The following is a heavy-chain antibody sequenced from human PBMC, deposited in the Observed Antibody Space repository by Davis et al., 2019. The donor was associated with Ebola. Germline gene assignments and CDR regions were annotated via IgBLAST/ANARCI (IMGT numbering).Heavy chain of an antibody. Sequence: HSQTLSLTCAISGNSVSSNGVACNWIRQSPSRGLEWLGRTYYNSKWYNDYAESVKSRITIKPDTSKNQFFLQLNSVTPEDTALYYCVKGWFRAGMDVWGEGTTVNVSS. CDR2: TYYNSKWYN. CDR1: GNSVSSNGVA. J-gene: IGHJ6*03. CDR3: VKGWFRAGMDV. D-gene: IGHD3-10*01. V-gene: IGHV6-1*01.